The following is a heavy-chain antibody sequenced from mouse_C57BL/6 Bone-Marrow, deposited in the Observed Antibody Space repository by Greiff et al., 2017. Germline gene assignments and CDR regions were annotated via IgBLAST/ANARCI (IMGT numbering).Heavy chain of an antibody. D-gene: IGHD2-4*01. CDR2: IDPSDSET. J-gene: IGHJ2*01. CDR1: GYTFTSYW. Sequence: QVQLQQPGAELVRPGSSVKLSCKASGYTFTSYWMHWVKQRPIQGLEWIGNIDPSDSETHYNQKFKDKATLTVDKSSSTAYMQLSSLTSEDSAVYYCARSRDYDGVYLDYWGQGTTLTVSS. CDR3: ARSRDYDGVYLDY. V-gene: IGHV1-52*01.